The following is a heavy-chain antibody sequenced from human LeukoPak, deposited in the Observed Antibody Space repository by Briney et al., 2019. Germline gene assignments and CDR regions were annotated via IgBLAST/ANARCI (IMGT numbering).Heavy chain of an antibody. Sequence: GGSLRLSCATSGFNLGEFVVSWVRQAPGTGLEWVGFIRDKANGGTTEYAASVEGRFMIARDDSKGLAYLEMNSLKVDDTGTYYCSRGFAADWGQGALVTVSS. CDR3: SRGFAAD. V-gene: IGHV3-49*04. D-gene: IGHD2-15*01. J-gene: IGHJ4*02. CDR1: GFNLGEFV. CDR2: IRDKANGGTT.